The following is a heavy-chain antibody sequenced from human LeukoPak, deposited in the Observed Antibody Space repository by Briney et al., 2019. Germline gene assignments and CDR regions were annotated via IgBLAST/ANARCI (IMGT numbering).Heavy chain of an antibody. V-gene: IGHV4-30-2*01. Sequence: SETLSLTCTVSGGSISGYYWSWIRQPPGKGLEWIGYIYHSGSTYYNPSLKSRVTISVDRSKNQFSLKLSSVTAADTAVYYCARGKGDYRPFFDYWGQGTLVTVSS. D-gene: IGHD4-17*01. CDR2: IYHSGST. J-gene: IGHJ4*02. CDR3: ARGKGDYRPFFDY. CDR1: GGSISGYY.